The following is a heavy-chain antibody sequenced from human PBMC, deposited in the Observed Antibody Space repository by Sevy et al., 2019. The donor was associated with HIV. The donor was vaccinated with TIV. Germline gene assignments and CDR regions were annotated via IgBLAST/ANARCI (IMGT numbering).Heavy chain of an antibody. CDR1: GGSISSSSYY. CDR2: IYYSGST. CDR3: ASPPGYYYGSGSYYKPDYYFDY. V-gene: IGHV4-39*01. Sequence: SETLSLTCTVSGGSISSSSYYWGWIRQPPGKGLEWIGSIYYSGSTYYNPSLKGRVTISVDTSKNQFSLKLSSVTAADTAVYYCASPPGYYYGSGSYYKPDYYFDYWGQGTLVTVSS. J-gene: IGHJ4*02. D-gene: IGHD3-10*01.